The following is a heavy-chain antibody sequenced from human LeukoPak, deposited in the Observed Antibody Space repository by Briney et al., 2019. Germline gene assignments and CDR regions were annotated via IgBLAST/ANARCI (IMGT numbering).Heavy chain of an antibody. D-gene: IGHD3-22*01. J-gene: IGHJ4*02. CDR1: GASISSYY. CDR3: ARENPSGYYNRPIDY. Sequence: SETLSLTCTVSGASISSYYWSWIRQPPGKGLEWIGDIYYSGSIKYNPSLKSRVTMSVDTSKNQFSRKLSSVTAADTAIYYCARENPSGYYNRPIDYWGQGTLVTVSS. CDR2: IYYSGSI. V-gene: IGHV4-59*01.